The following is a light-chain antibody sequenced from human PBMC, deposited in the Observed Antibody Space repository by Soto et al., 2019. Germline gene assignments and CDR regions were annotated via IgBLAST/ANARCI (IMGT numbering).Light chain of an antibody. CDR1: QSVSSSY. Sequence: EIVLTQSPGTLSLSPGERATLSCRASQSVSSSYLAWYQQKPGQAPMLLIYGSSSRATGIPDRFSGSGSGTYFSLTISRLETEDFAVYYCQQYGSSPRTFGPGTKVDIK. J-gene: IGKJ3*01. CDR2: GSS. V-gene: IGKV3-20*01. CDR3: QQYGSSPRT.